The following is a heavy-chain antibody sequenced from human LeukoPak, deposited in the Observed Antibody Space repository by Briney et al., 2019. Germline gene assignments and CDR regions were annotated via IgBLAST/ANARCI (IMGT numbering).Heavy chain of an antibody. CDR2: IDTVATSP. D-gene: IGHD3-22*01. J-gene: IGHJ4*02. CDR1: GFPLKSYW. Sequence: PGGSLRLSCAASGFPLKSYWMHWVRQVPGKGLVWVSRIDTVATSPNYADSVKGRFTLSRDNAKNTLYLEMNGLRAEDTAVYYCAAGYYDMSGYPFDFWGQGTLVTVSS. V-gene: IGHV3-74*01. CDR3: AAGYYDMSGYPFDF.